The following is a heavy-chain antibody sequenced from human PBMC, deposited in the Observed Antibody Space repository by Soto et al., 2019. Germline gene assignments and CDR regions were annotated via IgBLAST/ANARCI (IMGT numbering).Heavy chain of an antibody. V-gene: IGHV1-18*01. J-gene: IGHJ4*02. D-gene: IGHD2-15*01. CDR1: GYTFTSYG. CDR3: ARDRVVVAATWESFDY. CDR2: ISAYNGNT. Sequence: ASVKVSCKASGYTFTSYGISWVRQAPGQGLEWMGWISAYNGNTNYAQKLQGRVTMTTDTSTSTAYMELRSLRSDDTAVYYCARDRVVVAATWESFDYWGQGTLVTVSS.